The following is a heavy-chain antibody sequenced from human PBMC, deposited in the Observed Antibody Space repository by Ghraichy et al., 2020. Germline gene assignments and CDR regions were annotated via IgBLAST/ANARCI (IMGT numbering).Heavy chain of an antibody. CDR2: IDHSGST. CDR1: GGALGCTY. D-gene: IGHD1-1*01. V-gene: IGHV4-34*01. J-gene: IGHJ4*02. Sequence: SETLSLTSSLYGGALGCTYCTYTRLLSELLLEKIGEIDHSGSTSYNPSLKSRVTISVDTSKSQFSLGLTSVTAADTAVYYCATQESGNWTEYWGPGTRVTVSS. CDR3: ATQESGNWTEY.